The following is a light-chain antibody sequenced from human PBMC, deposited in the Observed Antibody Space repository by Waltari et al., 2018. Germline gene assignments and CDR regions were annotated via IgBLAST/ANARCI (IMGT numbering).Light chain of an antibody. CDR2: DIN. J-gene: IGLJ2*01. Sequence: QSVLTQPPSVSAAPGQKVTISCSGTGSNIGNNFVSWYQQLPGTAPKLLIYDINKRPSGVPDRFPGSKSGPSATLGITGLQTGDEADYYCGTWDTDLSVVFGGGTKLTVL. CDR1: GSNIGNNF. V-gene: IGLV1-51*01. CDR3: GTWDTDLSVV.